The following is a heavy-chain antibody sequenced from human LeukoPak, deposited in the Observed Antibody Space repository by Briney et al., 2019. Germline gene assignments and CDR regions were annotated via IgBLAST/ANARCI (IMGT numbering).Heavy chain of an antibody. CDR3: TTAGGYSSSTSCYTWDELDP. J-gene: IGHJ5*02. CDR1: GFTFSNAW. V-gene: IGHV3-15*01. D-gene: IGHD2-2*02. CDR2: IKSKTDGGTT. Sequence: GGSLRLSCAASGFTFSNAWMSWVRQAPGKGLEWVGRIKSKTDGGTTDYAAPVKGRFTISRDDSKNTLYLQMNSLKTEDTAVYYCTTAGGYSSSTSCYTWDELDPWGQGTLVTVSS.